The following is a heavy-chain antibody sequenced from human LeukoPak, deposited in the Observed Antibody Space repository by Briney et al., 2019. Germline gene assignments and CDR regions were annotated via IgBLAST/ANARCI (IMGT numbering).Heavy chain of an antibody. CDR2: INPNSGGT. J-gene: IGHJ5*02. CDR1: GYTFTGYY. V-gene: IGHV1-2*02. Sequence: ASVKVSCKASGYTFTGYYMHWVRQAPGQGLEWMGWINPNSGGTNYAQKFQGRVTMTRDTSISTAYMELSRLRSDDTAAYYCARDMGATGWFDPWGQGTLVTVSS. D-gene: IGHD1-26*01. CDR3: ARDMGATGWFDP.